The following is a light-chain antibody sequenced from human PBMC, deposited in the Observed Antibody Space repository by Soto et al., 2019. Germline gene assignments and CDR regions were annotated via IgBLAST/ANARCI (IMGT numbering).Light chain of an antibody. CDR2: AAS. CDR1: QDVNNY. J-gene: IGKJ5*01. Sequence: DIQMTRSPSSLSASVGDRVTITCRTSQDVNNYLAWYQQKPGKAPKSLIYAASSLHSGVPSRFSGSGSGTDFTLTISSLQPEDFATYYCQQYNSYPLTFGQGTRLEIK. CDR3: QQYNSYPLT. V-gene: IGKV1-16*01.